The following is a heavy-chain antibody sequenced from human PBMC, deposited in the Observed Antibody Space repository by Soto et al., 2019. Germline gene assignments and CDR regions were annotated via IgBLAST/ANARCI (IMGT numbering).Heavy chain of an antibody. D-gene: IGHD3-9*01. CDR2: ISSSSSTI. CDR1: GFSFSSYS. Sequence: GGSLRLSCAASGFSFSSYSMNWVRQAPGKGLEWVSYISSSSSTIYYADSVKGRFTISRDNAKNSLYLQMNSLRAEDTAVYYCARVQIFFYDVLTGGSLDGFDLWGQGRMGAVSS. J-gene: IGHJ3*01. CDR3: ARVQIFFYDVLTGGSLDGFDL. V-gene: IGHV3-48*01.